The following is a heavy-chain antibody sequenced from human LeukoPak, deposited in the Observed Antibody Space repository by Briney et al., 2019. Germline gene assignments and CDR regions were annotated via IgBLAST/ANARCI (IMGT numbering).Heavy chain of an antibody. J-gene: IGHJ3*02. CDR1: GFTVSSNY. V-gene: IGHV3-53*01. CDR2: IYSGGST. Sequence: GESLKISCAASGFTVSSNYMSWVRQAPGKGLEWVSVIYSGGSTYYADSVKGRFTISRDNSKNTLYLQMNSLRAEDTAVYYCARDPAFDIWGQGTMVTVSS. CDR3: ARDPAFDI.